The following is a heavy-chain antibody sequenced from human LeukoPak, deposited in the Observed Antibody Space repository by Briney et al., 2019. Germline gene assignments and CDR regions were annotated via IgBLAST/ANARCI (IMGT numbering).Heavy chain of an antibody. CDR2: ISGSGGST. D-gene: IGHD6-19*01. V-gene: IGHV3-23*01. J-gene: IGHJ4*02. CDR1: GFTFSSYA. Sequence: PGGSLRLSCAASGFTFSSYAMSWVRQAPGKGLEWVSAISGSGGSTYYADSVKGRFTISRDNSKNTLYLQMNSLRAEDTAVYYCARPNAGITVAGILDYWGQGTLVTVSS. CDR3: ARPNAGITVAGILDY.